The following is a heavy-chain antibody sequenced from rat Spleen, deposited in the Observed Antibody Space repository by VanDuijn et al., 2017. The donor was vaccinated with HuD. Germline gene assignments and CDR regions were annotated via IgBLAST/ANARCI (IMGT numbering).Heavy chain of an antibody. CDR1: GSSLTSHS. V-gene: IGHV2-47*01. CDR2: IWMNGGT. J-gene: IGHJ2*01. D-gene: IGHD1-11*01. CDR3: ARRGYGGTLFDY. Sequence: QVQLKESGPGLVQPSQTLSLTCTVSGSSLTSHSVSWIRQPPGKGLEGMGVIWMNGGTDYNLAIKSRLSISRDTSKSQVFLKMNSLQTEDTAMYFCARRGYGGTLFDYWGQGVMVTVSS.